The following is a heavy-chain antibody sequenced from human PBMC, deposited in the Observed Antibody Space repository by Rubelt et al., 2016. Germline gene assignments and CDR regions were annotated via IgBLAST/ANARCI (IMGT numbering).Heavy chain of an antibody. V-gene: IGHV2-5*08. Sequence: QESGPGLVRPSETLSLTCSVSGGSISTYYWSWIRQPPGKGLEWVALIYWDDDIRYSPSLQNRLTITKDTSENQVVLTMTDMDPGETGTYYGERRRGYGDYLDYWGQGTLVTVSS. D-gene: IGHD4-17*01. CDR2: IYWDDDI. CDR3: ERRRGYGDYLDY. J-gene: IGHJ4*02. CDR1: GGSISTYYW.